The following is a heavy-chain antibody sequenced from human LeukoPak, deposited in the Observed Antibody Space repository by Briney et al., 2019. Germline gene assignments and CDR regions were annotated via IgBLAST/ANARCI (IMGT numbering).Heavy chain of an antibody. V-gene: IGHV1-18*01. D-gene: IGHD3-10*01. CDR1: GCTSTSYG. CDR2: ISAYNGNT. Sequence: ASVKVSCKASGCTSTSYGISWVRQAPGQGLEWMGWISAYNGNTNYAQKLQGRVTMTADTSTSTAYMELRSLRSDDTAVYYCARDADKSAVWFGDTPHNFDYWGQGTLVTVSS. J-gene: IGHJ4*02. CDR3: ARDADKSAVWFGDTPHNFDY.